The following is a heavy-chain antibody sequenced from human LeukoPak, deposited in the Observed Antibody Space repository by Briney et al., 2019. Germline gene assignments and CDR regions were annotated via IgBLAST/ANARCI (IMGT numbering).Heavy chain of an antibody. D-gene: IGHD7-27*01. Sequence: SETLSLTCSVSGYPISSVYYWGWIRRPPGKGLEWIGSINHGGSTDYNPSLKSRVIMSIDTSKNHFSLKLTSVTAADTAVYYCARVGPNWGFKENFDFWGQGTLVTVSS. CDR2: INHGGST. V-gene: IGHV4-38-2*02. CDR1: GYPISSVYY. CDR3: ARVGPNWGFKENFDF. J-gene: IGHJ4*02.